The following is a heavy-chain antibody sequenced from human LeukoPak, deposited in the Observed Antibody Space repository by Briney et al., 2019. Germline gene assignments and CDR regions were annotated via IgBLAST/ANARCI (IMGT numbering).Heavy chain of an antibody. D-gene: IGHD6-6*01. V-gene: IGHV4-34*01. CDR2: INHSGST. J-gene: IGHJ5*02. CDR1: GGSFSGYY. Sequence: PSETLSLTCAVYGGSFSGYYWSWIRQPPGKGLEWIGEINHSGSTNHNPSLKSRVTISVDTSKNQFSLKLSSVTAADTAVYYCARVEAARLWAFDPWGQGTLVTVSS. CDR3: ARVEAARLWAFDP.